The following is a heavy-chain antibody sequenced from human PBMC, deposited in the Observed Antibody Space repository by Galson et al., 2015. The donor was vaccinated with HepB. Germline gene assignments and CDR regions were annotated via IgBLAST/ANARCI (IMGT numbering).Heavy chain of an antibody. CDR1: GFTFSSYA. CDR2: ISGSGGST. CDR3: AKRIAASSFGLDY. Sequence: SLRLSCAASGFTFSSYAMSWVRQAPGKGLEWVSAISGSGGSTYYADSVKGRFTISRDNSKNTLYLQMNSLRAEDTAVYYCAKRIAASSFGLDYWGQGTLVTVSS. J-gene: IGHJ4*02. D-gene: IGHD6-6*01. V-gene: IGHV3-23*01.